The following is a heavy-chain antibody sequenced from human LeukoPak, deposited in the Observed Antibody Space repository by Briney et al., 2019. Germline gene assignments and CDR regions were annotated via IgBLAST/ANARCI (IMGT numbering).Heavy chain of an antibody. CDR3: ARSGYSSSWYLYYYYYMDV. V-gene: IGHV3-30*02. J-gene: IGHJ6*03. D-gene: IGHD6-13*01. CDR2: IRYDGSNK. Sequence: PGGSLRLSCAASGFTFSSYGMHWVRQAPGKGLEWVAFIRYDGSNKYYADSVKGRFTISRDNAKNSLYLQMNSLRAEDAAVYYCARSGYSSSWYLYYYYYMDVWGKGTAVTVSS. CDR1: GFTFSSYG.